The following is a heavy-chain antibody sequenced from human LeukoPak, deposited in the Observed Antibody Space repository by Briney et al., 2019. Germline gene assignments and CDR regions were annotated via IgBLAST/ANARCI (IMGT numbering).Heavy chain of an antibody. Sequence: GGSLRLSCAVSGFTFSSYAMSWVRQAPGKGLEWVSAISGSGGSSHYADSVKGRFTISRDYSKNTLYLQMHSLRAEDTAVYYCAKGRSVSSSYILDYWGQGTLVTVSS. CDR2: ISGSGGSS. D-gene: IGHD6-6*01. V-gene: IGHV3-23*01. CDR3: AKGRSVSSSYILDY. CDR1: GFTFSSYA. J-gene: IGHJ4*02.